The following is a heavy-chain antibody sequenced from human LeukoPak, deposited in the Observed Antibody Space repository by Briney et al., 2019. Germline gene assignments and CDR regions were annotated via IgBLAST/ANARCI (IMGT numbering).Heavy chain of an antibody. Sequence: GGSLRLSCAASGFTFSNYAVSWVRQAPGKGLEWVSAISGGGGRTYYADSVKGRFTISRDNSKNTLNLQMNSLGAEDTAVYYCAKDSNGDYGVEYFEHWGQGTLVTVSS. CDR2: ISGGGGRT. V-gene: IGHV3-23*01. J-gene: IGHJ1*01. D-gene: IGHD4-17*01. CDR3: AKDSNGDYGVEYFEH. CDR1: GFTFSNYA.